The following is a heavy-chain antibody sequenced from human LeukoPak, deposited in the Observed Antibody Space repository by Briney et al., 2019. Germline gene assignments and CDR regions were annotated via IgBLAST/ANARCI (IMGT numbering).Heavy chain of an antibody. J-gene: IGHJ4*02. CDR2: ISSSSTYI. CDR3: ARENHGSFDY. Sequence: GGSLRLSCAASGFSFSTYYVNWVRQAQGKGLEWVSCISSSSTYIYYADSVRGRFAISRDNAKNSLYLQMNSLRAEDTAVYYCARENHGSFDYWGQGSLVTVSS. CDR1: GFSFSTYY. V-gene: IGHV3-21*01. D-gene: IGHD1-14*01.